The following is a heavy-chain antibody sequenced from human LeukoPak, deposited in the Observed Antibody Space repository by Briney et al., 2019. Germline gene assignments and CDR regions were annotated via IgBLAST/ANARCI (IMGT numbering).Heavy chain of an antibody. V-gene: IGHV3-48*03. D-gene: IGHD3-10*01. Sequence: GGSLRLSCAASGFTFSSYEMNWVRQAPGKGLEWISYIRSSGTTIYYADSVKGRFIISRDNAKNSLHLQMNSLRVEDTAVYYCARESPGSSIDYWGQGTLVTVSS. CDR1: GFTFSSYE. CDR3: ARESPGSSIDY. CDR2: IRSSGTTI. J-gene: IGHJ4*02.